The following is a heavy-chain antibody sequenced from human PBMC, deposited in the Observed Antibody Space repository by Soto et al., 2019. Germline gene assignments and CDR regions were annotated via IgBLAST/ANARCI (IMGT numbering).Heavy chain of an antibody. CDR3: AREGWPLLQSGMDV. CDR2: ISSDNRTI. V-gene: IGHV3-48*02. CDR1: GFTFGHYS. J-gene: IGHJ6*02. Sequence: EVQLVESGGGLIQRGGSLRLSCAASGFTFGHYSMNWVRQAPGKGPEWVSYISSDNRTINYADSVKGRFIITRDNAKKSLYLQMHSLRDEDAAVYYCAREGWPLLQSGMDVWRQGTTVTVSS. D-gene: IGHD2-15*01.